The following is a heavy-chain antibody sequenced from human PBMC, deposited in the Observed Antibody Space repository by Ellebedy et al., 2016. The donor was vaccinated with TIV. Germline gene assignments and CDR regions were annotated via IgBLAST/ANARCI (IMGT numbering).Heavy chain of an antibody. D-gene: IGHD3-3*01. J-gene: IGHJ6*02. Sequence: ASVKVSCXASGHTFTTYGIHWVRQAPGQGLEWMGWINTGNGNTKYSQKFQGRVAITRDTSASTAYMELSSLMSEDTAVYYCATREWQDPMDVWGQGTTVTVSS. CDR2: INTGNGNT. V-gene: IGHV1-3*04. CDR1: GHTFTTYG. CDR3: ATREWQDPMDV.